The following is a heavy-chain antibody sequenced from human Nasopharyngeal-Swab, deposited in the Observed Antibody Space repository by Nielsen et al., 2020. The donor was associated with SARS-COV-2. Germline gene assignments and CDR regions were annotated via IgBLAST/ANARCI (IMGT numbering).Heavy chain of an antibody. CDR2: INHSGST. D-gene: IGHD2-2*01. Sequence: WIGQPPGTGLEWIGEINHSGSTNYNPSLKSRVTISVDTSMNHFSLKLSSVTAADTAVYYCARGRDIVVVPAAGVAFDYWGQGTLVTVSS. J-gene: IGHJ4*02. V-gene: IGHV4-34*01. CDR3: ARGRDIVVVPAAGVAFDY.